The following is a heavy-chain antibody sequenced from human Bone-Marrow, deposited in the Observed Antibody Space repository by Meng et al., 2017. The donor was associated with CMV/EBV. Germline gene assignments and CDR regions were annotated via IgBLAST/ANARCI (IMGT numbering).Heavy chain of an antibody. J-gene: IGHJ6*02. CDR2: ISSSGSTI. CDR3: ARVLIAVAAFETRDYYYGMDV. Sequence: GESLKISCAASGFTFSSYEMNWVRQAPGKGLEWVSCISSSGSTIYYADSVKGRFTISRDNAKNSLYLQRNSLRAEDTAVYYCARVLIAVAAFETRDYYYGMDVWGQRTTVTVSS. CDR1: GFTFSSYE. V-gene: IGHV3-48*03. D-gene: IGHD6-19*01.